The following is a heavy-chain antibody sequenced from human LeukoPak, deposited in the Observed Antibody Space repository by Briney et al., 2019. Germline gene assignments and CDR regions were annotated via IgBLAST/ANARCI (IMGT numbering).Heavy chain of an antibody. J-gene: IGHJ4*02. CDR3: ARDSARRDGYNFDY. Sequence: GGSLRLPCAASGFTFSSYAMHWVRQAPGKGLEWVALISYDGSTKHYADSVKGRFTISRDNSKNTLYLQMNSLRAEDTAVYYCARDSARRDGYNFDYWGQGTLVTVSS. D-gene: IGHD5-24*01. V-gene: IGHV3-30*04. CDR1: GFTFSSYA. CDR2: ISYDGSTK.